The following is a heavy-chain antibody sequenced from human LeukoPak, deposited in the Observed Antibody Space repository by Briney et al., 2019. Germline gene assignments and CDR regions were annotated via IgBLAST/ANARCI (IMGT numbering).Heavy chain of an antibody. V-gene: IGHV3-53*01. CDR2: MNSGGDT. D-gene: IGHD3-10*01. CDR3: ARGGSMVRGVL. Sequence: GGSLRLSCVVSGFTVSSDLMNWVRKAPGKGLEWVSAMNSGGDTYYADSVRGRFIISRDKSRNTLYLQMNSLRVDDTAVYYCARGGSMVRGVLWGQRTLVTVSS. J-gene: IGHJ4*02. CDR1: GFTVSSDL.